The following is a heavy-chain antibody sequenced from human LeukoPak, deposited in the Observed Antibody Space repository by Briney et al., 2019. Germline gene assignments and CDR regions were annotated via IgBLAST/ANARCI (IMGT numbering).Heavy chain of an antibody. J-gene: IGHJ4*02. Sequence: GRSLRLSCAASGFTFSSYGMHWVRQAPGKGLEWVAVISYDGSNKYYADSVKGRFTISRDNSKNTLYLQMNSLRADDTAVYYCAKGPERRGFCSGSACYSDCWGQGTLVTVSS. CDR1: GFTFSSYG. V-gene: IGHV3-30*18. CDR3: AKGPERRGFCSGSACYSDC. CDR2: ISYDGSNK. D-gene: IGHD2-8*02.